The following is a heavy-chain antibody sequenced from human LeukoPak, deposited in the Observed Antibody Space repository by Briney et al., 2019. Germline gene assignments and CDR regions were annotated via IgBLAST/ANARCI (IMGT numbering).Heavy chain of an antibody. D-gene: IGHD3-22*01. J-gene: IGHJ4*02. CDR1: GFTFSSYW. V-gene: IGHV3-7*03. CDR3: AKVGGVSSGYRGNFDY. CDR2: IKQDGSEK. Sequence: TGGSLRLSCAASGFTFSSYWMSWVRQAPGKGLEWVANIKQDGSEKYYVDSVKGRFTISRDNSKNMLYLQMNSLRAEDTAIYYCAKVGGVSSGYRGNFDYWGQGTLVTVSS.